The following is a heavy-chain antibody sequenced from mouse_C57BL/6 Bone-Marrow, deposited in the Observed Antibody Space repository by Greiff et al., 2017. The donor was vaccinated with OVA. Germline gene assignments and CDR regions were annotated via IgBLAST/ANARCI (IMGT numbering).Heavy chain of an antibody. D-gene: IGHD2-3*01. CDR1: GYTFTSYW. Sequence: VQLQQPGAELVMPGASVKLSCKASGYTFTSYWMHWVKQRPGQGLEWIGEIDPSDSYTNYNQKFKGKSTLTVDKSSSTAYMQLSSLTSEDSAVYYCARSDGYYVLLYWYFDVWGTGTTVTVSS. J-gene: IGHJ1*03. CDR3: ARSDGYYVLLYWYFDV. V-gene: IGHV1-69*01. CDR2: IDPSDSYT.